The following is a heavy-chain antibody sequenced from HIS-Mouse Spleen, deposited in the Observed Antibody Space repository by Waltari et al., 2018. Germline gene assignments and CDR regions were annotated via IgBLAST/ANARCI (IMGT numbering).Heavy chain of an antibody. CDR1: GGSFSGYY. CDR3: ARNGDGQYWYFDL. D-gene: IGHD7-27*01. Sequence: AGLLKPSETLSLTCAVYGGSFSGYYWSWIRQPPGKGLEWIGEINHSGSTNYNPSLKSRVTISVDTSKNQFSLKLSSVTAADTAVYYCARNGDGQYWYFDLWGRGTLVTVSS. J-gene: IGHJ2*01. CDR2: INHSGST. V-gene: IGHV4-34*01.